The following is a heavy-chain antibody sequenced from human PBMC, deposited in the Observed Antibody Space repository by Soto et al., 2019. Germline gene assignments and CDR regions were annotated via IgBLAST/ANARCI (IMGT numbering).Heavy chain of an antibody. V-gene: IGHV4-39*01. J-gene: IGHJ4*02. D-gene: IGHD3-3*01. CDR1: GGSISSSSYY. CDR3: ARHYDFWSGYYRTPHFDY. Sequence: QLQLQESGPGLVKPSETLSLTCTVSGGSISSSSYYWGWIRQPPGKGLEWIGSIYYSGSTYYNPSLKSRVTISVDTSKNQFALKLSSVTAADTAVYYCARHYDFWSGYYRTPHFDYWGQGTLVTVSS. CDR2: IYYSGST.